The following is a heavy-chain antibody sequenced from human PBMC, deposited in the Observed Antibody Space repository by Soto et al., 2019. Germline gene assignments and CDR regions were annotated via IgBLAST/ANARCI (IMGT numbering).Heavy chain of an antibody. J-gene: IGHJ4*02. CDR3: AKGSSSAVFWSGYYSEPFDY. V-gene: IGHV3-9*01. CDR2: ISWNSGSI. D-gene: IGHD3-3*01. Sequence: GGSLRLSCAASGFTFDDYAMHWVRQAPGKGLEWVSGISWNSGSIGYADSVKGRFTISRDNAKNSLYLQMNSLRAEDTALYYCAKGSSSAVFWSGYYSEPFDYWGQGTLVTVSS. CDR1: GFTFDDYA.